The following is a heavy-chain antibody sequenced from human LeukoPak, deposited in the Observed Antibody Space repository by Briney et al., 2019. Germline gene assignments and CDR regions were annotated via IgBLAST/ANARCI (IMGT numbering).Heavy chain of an antibody. CDR1: GFTFSNYV. CDR2: IYDDGSRE. Sequence: PGGSLRLSCAASGFTFSNYVMHWVRQAPGKGLEWVAVIYDDGSREHFADSVKGRFTISRDSSKNTVVLQMNSLRADDTTVYYCARDLKSGYVDPWGQGTLVTVSS. CDR3: ARDLKSGYVDP. J-gene: IGHJ5*02. V-gene: IGHV3-33*01. D-gene: IGHD3-3*01.